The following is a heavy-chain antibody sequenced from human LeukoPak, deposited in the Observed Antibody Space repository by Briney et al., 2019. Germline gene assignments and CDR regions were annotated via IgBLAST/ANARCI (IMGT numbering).Heavy chain of an antibody. J-gene: IGHJ3*02. Sequence: GGSLRLSCAASGFTFSNAWMSWVRQAPGKGLEWVGRIKSKTDGGTTDYAAPVKGRFTISRDDSKNTLYLQMNSLKTEDTAVYYCTTDTYYDFWSGPHDAFDIWGQGTMVTVSS. CDR3: TTDTYYDFWSGPHDAFDI. D-gene: IGHD3-3*01. CDR2: IKSKTDGGTT. V-gene: IGHV3-15*01. CDR1: GFTFSNAW.